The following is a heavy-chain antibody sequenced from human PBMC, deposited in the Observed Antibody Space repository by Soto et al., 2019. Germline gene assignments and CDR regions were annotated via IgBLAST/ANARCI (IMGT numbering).Heavy chain of an antibody. CDR3: ASSPLNCTNGVCYQRGYYYYGMDV. CDR1: GGTFSSYT. Sequence: SVKVSCKASGGTFSSYTISWVRQAPGQGHERMGRIIPSLGVANYAQKFQGRVTITADKSTSTAYMELSSLRSEDTAVYYCASSPLNCTNGVCYQRGYYYYGMDVWGQGTTVTVSS. V-gene: IGHV1-69*02. J-gene: IGHJ6*02. D-gene: IGHD2-8*01. CDR2: IIPSLGVA.